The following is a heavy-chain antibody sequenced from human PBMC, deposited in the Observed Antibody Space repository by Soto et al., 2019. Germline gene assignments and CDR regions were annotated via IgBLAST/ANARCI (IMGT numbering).Heavy chain of an antibody. CDR2: IIPILDIA. Sequence: QVQLVQSGAEVKKPGSSVKVSCKASGGTFSNYTITWVRQAPGQGLEWMGRIIPILDIANYAKKFQGRVTITAEKATSPAYMELGSLRSEDTAVYYCARDVGLGPVTVSTHVDYWGQGTLVIVSS. D-gene: IGHD4-17*01. CDR1: GGTFSNYT. J-gene: IGHJ4*02. CDR3: ARDVGLGPVTVSTHVDY. V-gene: IGHV1-69*08.